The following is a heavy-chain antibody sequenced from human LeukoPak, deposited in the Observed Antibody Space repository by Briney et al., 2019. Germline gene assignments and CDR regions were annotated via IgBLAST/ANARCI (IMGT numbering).Heavy chain of an antibody. Sequence: GGSLRPSWASSGFTLSSYAVSLVRQAPRKGLELVSAISARGDSTYYADSVEGRFTISRDNSKNTLHWQMNSLRGEDTALYYCARGAYGDYDYWGQGTLVTVSS. CDR3: ARGAYGDYDY. CDR1: GFTLSSYA. D-gene: IGHD4-17*01. CDR2: ISARGDST. V-gene: IGHV3-23*01. J-gene: IGHJ4*02.